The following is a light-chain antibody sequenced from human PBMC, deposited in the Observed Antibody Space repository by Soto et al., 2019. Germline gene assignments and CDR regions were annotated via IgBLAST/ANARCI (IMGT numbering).Light chain of an antibody. CDR3: QQYNNWPPLT. J-gene: IGKJ4*01. V-gene: IGKV3-15*01. Sequence: EIVMTQSPATLSVSPGQRATLSCRASQSVSTNLAWYQQKPGQAPRLLIYGESTRATGIPARFSGSGSATEFTLTISSLQSEDVAVYYCQQYNNWPPLTFGGGTKVEIK. CDR1: QSVSTN. CDR2: GES.